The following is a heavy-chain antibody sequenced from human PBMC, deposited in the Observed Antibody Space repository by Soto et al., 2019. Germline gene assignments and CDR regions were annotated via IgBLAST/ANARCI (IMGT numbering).Heavy chain of an antibody. CDR2: MTKKADGYTT. CDR1: GFTFSDHS. V-gene: IGHV3-72*01. J-gene: IGHJ4*01. CDR3: ARVGAPGRYPFDY. D-gene: IGHD3-16*01. Sequence: GGSLRLSCAASGFTFSDHSMDWVRQAPGKGLEWVGRMTKKADGYTTEYAASVKGRFSISRDDSKNSLFLQVNSLKTEDTAVYYCARVGAPGRYPFDYWGQGTLVTVSS.